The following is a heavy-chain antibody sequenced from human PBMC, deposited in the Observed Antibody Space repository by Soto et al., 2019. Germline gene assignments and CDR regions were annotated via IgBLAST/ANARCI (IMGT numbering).Heavy chain of an antibody. Sequence: PGGSLRLSCAAAGFTVDSYSINWVRQAPGKGLEWVSYISSSSGSIFYADSVRGRFTISRDNARNSVFLHLNSLRAEDTAVYYGASDNECDHVPSNHNCLWAQGALVTASA. CDR2: ISSSSGSI. CDR3: ASDNECDHVPSNHNCL. V-gene: IGHV3-48*01. J-gene: IGHJ1*01. D-gene: IGHD1-20*01. CDR1: GFTVDSYS.